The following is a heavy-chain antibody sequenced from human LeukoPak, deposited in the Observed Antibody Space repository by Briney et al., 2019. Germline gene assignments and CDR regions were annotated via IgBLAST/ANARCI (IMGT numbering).Heavy chain of an antibody. J-gene: IGHJ4*02. V-gene: IGHV3-23*01. CDR3: AKARSRWLVIPYYFDY. D-gene: IGHD3-22*01. Sequence: PGGSLRLSCAASGFTFSSYAMSWVRQAPGKGLEWVSAISGSGGSTYYADSVKGRFTISRDNSKNTLYLQMNSLRAEDTGVYYCAKARSRWLVIPYYFDYWGQGTLVTVSS. CDR1: GFTFSSYA. CDR2: ISGSGGST.